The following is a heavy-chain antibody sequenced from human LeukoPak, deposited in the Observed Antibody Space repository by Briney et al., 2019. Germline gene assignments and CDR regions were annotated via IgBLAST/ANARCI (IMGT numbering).Heavy chain of an antibody. D-gene: IGHD3-22*01. CDR2: ISSSSSYI. J-gene: IGHJ4*02. CDR3: AKEAGQVYYYDSSGTFDY. V-gene: IGHV3-21*01. CDR1: GFTFSSYS. Sequence: GGSLRLSCAASGFTFSSYSMNWVRQAPGKGLEWVSSISSSSSYIYYADSVKGRFTISRDNAKNSLYLQMNSLRAEDTAVCYCAKEAGQVYYYDSSGTFDYWGQGTLVTVSS.